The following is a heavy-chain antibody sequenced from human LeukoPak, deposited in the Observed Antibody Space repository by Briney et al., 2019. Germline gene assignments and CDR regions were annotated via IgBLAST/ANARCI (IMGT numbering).Heavy chain of an antibody. V-gene: IGHV4-59*01. Sequence: SETLSLTCTVSSGSISSYYWSWIRRPPGKGLEWIGYIYYSGSTKYNPSLKSRVTISVDTSKNQFSLKLSSVTAADTAVYYCAAHLVVGWFDPWGQGTLVTVSS. CDR1: SGSISSYY. CDR3: AAHLVVGWFDP. CDR2: IYYSGST. J-gene: IGHJ5*02.